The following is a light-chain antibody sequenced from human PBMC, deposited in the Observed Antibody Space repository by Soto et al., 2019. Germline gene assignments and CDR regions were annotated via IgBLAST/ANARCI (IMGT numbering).Light chain of an antibody. V-gene: IGKV3-11*01. J-gene: IGKJ5*01. CDR2: DAS. CDR1: QSVSSY. Sequence: EIVLTQSPSTLSVSPGGRASLSCMASQSVSSYLAWYQQKPGQAPRLLIYDASNRATGIPARFSGSGSGTDFTLTISSLEPEDFAVYYCQQRSNWLFTFGQGTRLEI. CDR3: QQRSNWLFT.